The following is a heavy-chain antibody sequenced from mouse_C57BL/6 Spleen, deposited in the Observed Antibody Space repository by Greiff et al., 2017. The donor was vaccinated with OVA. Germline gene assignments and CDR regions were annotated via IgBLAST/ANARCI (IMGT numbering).Heavy chain of an antibody. V-gene: IGHV5-6*01. CDR1: GFTFSSYG. J-gene: IGHJ2*01. Sequence: EVKLVESGGDLVKPGGSLKLSCAASGFTFSSYGMSWVRQTPDKRLEWVATISSGGSYTYYPDSVKGRFTISRDNAKNTLYLQMSSLKSEDTAMYYCARQVAPYFDYWGQGTTLTVSS. CDR2: ISSGGSYT. CDR3: ARQVAPYFDY. D-gene: IGHD1-1*02.